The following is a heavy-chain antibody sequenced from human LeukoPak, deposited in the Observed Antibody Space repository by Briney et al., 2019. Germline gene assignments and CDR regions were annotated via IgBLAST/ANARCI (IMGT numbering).Heavy chain of an antibody. CDR3: AKPYGSYNYGAFDS. D-gene: IGHD4/OR15-4a*01. V-gene: IGHV3-33*06. CDR2: IWYDGSIQ. J-gene: IGHJ4*02. Sequence: GGSLRLSCAASGFTFSSYGMHWVRQAPGKGLEWVAAIWYDGSIQYYADSVKGRFTISRDNSKNTLYLQMNSLRAEDTAVYYCAKPYGSYNYGAFDSWGQGTLVTVSS. CDR1: GFTFSSYG.